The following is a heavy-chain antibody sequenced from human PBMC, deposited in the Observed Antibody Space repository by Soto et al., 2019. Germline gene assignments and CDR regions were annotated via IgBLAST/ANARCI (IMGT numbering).Heavy chain of an antibody. CDR2: IIPIFGTA. Sequence: QVQLVQSGAEVKKPGSSVKVSCKASGGTFSSYAISWVRQAPGQGLEWMGGIIPIFGTANYAQKFQGRVTITADKSTSTAYMGLSSLRSEDTAVYYCARYSSSPPRYYYYFGMDVWGQGTTVTVSS. CDR3: ARYSSSPPRYYYYFGMDV. CDR1: GGTFSSYA. V-gene: IGHV1-69*06. J-gene: IGHJ6*02. D-gene: IGHD6-6*01.